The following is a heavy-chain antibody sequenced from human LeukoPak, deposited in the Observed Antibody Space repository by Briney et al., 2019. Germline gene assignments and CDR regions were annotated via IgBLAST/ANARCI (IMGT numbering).Heavy chain of an antibody. CDR1: GGSISSSSYY. V-gene: IGHV4-39*01. J-gene: IGHJ4*02. CDR2: IYYSGST. D-gene: IGHD3-10*01. CDR3: ARAYYYGSGSPHKGTLNFDY. Sequence: PSETLSLTCTVSGGSISSSSYYWGWIRQPPGKGLEWIGSIYYSGSTYYNPSLKSRVTISVDTSKNQFSLKLSSVTAADTAVYYCARAYYYGSGSPHKGTLNFDYWGQGTLVTVSS.